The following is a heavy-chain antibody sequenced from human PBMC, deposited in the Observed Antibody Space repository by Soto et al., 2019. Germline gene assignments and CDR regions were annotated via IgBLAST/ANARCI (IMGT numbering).Heavy chain of an antibody. J-gene: IGHJ1*01. D-gene: IGHD6-13*01. CDR1: GFTFSNVD. Sequence: EVQLLESGGGLVQPGGSLRLYCAASGFTFSNVDMSWVRQAPGKGLEWVSGISTSGGTTYYADSVKGRFTSSRDQSKNTLYLQMTSLRAEDTAVYYCATGTAAQAHWGHGTLVNVSS. CDR3: ATGTAAQAH. CDR2: ISTSGGTT. V-gene: IGHV3-23*01.